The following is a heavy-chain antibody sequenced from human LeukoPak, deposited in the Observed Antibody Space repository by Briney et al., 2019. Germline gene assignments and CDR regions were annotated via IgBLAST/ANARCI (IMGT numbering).Heavy chain of an antibody. J-gene: IGHJ1*01. CDR3: ARHGSLYSSGWYSQPGYFQH. Sequence: KTSETLSLTCAVYGGSFRGYYWSWIRQPPGKGLEWIGEINHSGSTNYNPSLKSRVTISVDTSKNQFSLKLSSVTAADTAVYYCARHGSLYSSGWYSQPGYFQHWGQGTLVTVSS. V-gene: IGHV4-34*01. CDR1: GGSFRGYY. CDR2: INHSGST. D-gene: IGHD6-19*01.